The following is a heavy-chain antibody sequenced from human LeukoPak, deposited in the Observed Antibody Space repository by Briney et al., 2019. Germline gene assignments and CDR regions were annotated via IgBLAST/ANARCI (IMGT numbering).Heavy chain of an antibody. J-gene: IGHJ4*02. CDR1: GFTFSSYS. Sequence: PGGSLRLSCAASGFTFSSYSMNWVRQAPGKGLEWVSSISSSSSYIYYADSVKGRFTISRDNAKNSLYLQMNSLRAEDTAVYYCARDDDRMASPTGAQTRDPFDYWGQGTLVTVSS. CDR3: ARDDDRMASPTGAQTRDPFDY. V-gene: IGHV3-21*01. CDR2: ISSSSSYI. D-gene: IGHD5-24*01.